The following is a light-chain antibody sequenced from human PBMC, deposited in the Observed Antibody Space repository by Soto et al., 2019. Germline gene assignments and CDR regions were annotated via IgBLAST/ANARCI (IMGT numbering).Light chain of an antibody. CDR1: QGISNW. J-gene: IGKJ1*01. CDR2: AAS. V-gene: IGKV1-27*01. CDR3: QKYNSALWT. Sequence: DIQMTQSPSSLSASVGDRVTITCRASQGISNWLAWYQQKPGRVPKLLIYAASTLQSGVPSRFSGSGSGTDFTLTISSLQPEDVATYYCQKYNSALWTFGQGTKVDIK.